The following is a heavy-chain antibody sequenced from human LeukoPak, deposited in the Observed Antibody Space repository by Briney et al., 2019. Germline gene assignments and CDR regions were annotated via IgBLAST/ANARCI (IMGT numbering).Heavy chain of an antibody. J-gene: IGHJ4*02. V-gene: IGHV3-23*01. CDR1: GFTFNNYA. D-gene: IGHD1-26*01. CDR2: ISGNGRST. CDR3: ASSQSGSYGLAFDY. Sequence: PGGSLSLSFAASGFTFNNYAMSWVRQAPGKGLEWVSAISGNGRSTYYADSVKGRFTISRDNAKNSLYLQMNSLRAEDTAVYYCASSQSGSYGLAFDYWGQGTLVTVSS.